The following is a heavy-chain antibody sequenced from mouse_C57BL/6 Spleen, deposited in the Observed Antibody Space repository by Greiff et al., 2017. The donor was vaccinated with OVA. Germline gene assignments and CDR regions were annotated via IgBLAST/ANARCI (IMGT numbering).Heavy chain of an antibody. CDR2: INPSTGGT. CDR3: ARSVNDYDDY. J-gene: IGHJ2*01. CDR1: GYSFTGYY. Sequence: VQLQQSGPELVKPGASVKISCKASGYSFTGYYMNWVKQSPEKSLEWIGEINPSTGGTTYNQKFKAKATLTVDKSSSTAYMQLKSLTSEDSAVYYCARSVNDYDDYGGQGTTLTVSS. V-gene: IGHV1-42*01. D-gene: IGHD2-4*01.